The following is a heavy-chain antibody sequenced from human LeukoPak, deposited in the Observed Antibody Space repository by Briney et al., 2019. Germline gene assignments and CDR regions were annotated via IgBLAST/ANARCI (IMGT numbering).Heavy chain of an antibody. CDR1: GFTFSSYS. D-gene: IGHD2-15*01. CDR3: ARGVCRGGSCHLLYYFDY. CDR2: ISSSSSYI. Sequence: GGSLRLSCAASGFTFSSYSMNWVRQAPGKGLEWVSSISSSSSYIYYADSVKGRFTISRDNAKNSLYLQMNSLRAEDTAVYYCARGVCRGGSCHLLYYFDYWGQGTLVTVSS. V-gene: IGHV3-21*01. J-gene: IGHJ4*02.